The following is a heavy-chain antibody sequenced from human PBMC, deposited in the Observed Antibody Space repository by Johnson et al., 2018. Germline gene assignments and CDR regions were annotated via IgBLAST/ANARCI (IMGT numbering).Heavy chain of an antibody. Sequence: VQLQESGGGLVQPGGSLKLSCAASGFTFSTSAMHWVRQASGKGLERVGRIITNGDNYAPAYGASVKGRFTISRDDYKNTASLQMNSLKTEDTAMYYCTRLGDDLGYWGQGTLVTVSS. J-gene: IGHJ4*02. CDR2: IITNGDNYAP. CDR1: GFTFSTSA. V-gene: IGHV3-73*01. D-gene: IGHD1-26*01. CDR3: TRLGDDLGY.